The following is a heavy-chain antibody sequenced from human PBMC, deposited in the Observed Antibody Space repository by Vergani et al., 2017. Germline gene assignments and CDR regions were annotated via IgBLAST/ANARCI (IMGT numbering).Heavy chain of an antibody. Sequence: QVQLVQSGAEVKKPGSSVKVSCKTSGGTFSTSAISWVRQAPGHGLDWMGGIIPFLGTPKYAQTFQGRLAISADEGTTTAYMELDSLTSEDTAVYFCARGPGFCSSTGCYTVDSWGQGTLITVSS. CDR3: ARGPGFCSSTGCYTVDS. V-gene: IGHV1-69*01. J-gene: IGHJ4*02. D-gene: IGHD2-2*02. CDR2: IIPFLGTP. CDR1: GGTFSTSA.